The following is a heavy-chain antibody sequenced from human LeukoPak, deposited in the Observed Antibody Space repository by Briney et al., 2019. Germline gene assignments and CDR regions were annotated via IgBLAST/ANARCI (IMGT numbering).Heavy chain of an antibody. Sequence: ASVKVSCKASGYTFTDYYMHWVRQAPGQGLEWMGWINPDSGGTNYAQKLQGRVTMTRDTSISTAYMELSRLTSDDPAVYYCARGGTEHGFDYWGQGTLVTVSS. CDR3: ARGGTEHGFDY. V-gene: IGHV1-2*02. CDR1: GYTFTDYY. J-gene: IGHJ4*02. D-gene: IGHD1-26*01. CDR2: INPDSGGT.